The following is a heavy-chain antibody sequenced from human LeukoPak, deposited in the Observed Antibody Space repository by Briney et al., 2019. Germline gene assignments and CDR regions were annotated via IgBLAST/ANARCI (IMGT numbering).Heavy chain of an antibody. CDR3: ARGPHHDEYGDEGFDY. J-gene: IGHJ4*02. V-gene: IGHV4-39*07. CDR1: GGSISSSSYY. Sequence: SETLSLTCTVSGGSISSSSYYWGWIRQPPGKGLEWIGSMCHSGITYNTPSLKSRVTISLDTSKNQFSLNLSSVTAADTAVYYCARGPHHDEYGDEGFDYWGQGTLVTVSS. D-gene: IGHD4-17*01. CDR2: MCHSGIT.